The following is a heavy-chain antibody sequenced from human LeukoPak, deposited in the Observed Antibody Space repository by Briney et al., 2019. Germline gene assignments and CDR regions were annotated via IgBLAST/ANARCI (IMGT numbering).Heavy chain of an antibody. CDR3: ARGRTVFDY. CDR2: INHNGST. V-gene: IGHV4-34*01. J-gene: IGHJ4*02. Sequence: SETLSLTCAVYGGSFSGYYWSWIRQPPGKGLEWIGEINHNGSTNYNPSLKSRVTISVDTPKNQFSLKLSSMTAADTAVYYCARGRTVFDYWGQGTLVTVSS. CDR1: GGSFSGYY. D-gene: IGHD4-17*01.